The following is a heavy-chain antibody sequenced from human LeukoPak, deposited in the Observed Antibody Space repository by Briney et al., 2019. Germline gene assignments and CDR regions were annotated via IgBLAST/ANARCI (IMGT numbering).Heavy chain of an antibody. CDR2: INMYTANP. J-gene: IGHJ4*02. D-gene: IGHD3-16*01. CDR3: ARHDNDDDFDY. Sequence: ASVTVSCTASGYTFTRYAINWLRQAPGQGLEWMGWINMYTANPAYAQGFTERFVFSLDTSVTTAYLQISNLKTEDTAVYYCARHDNDDDFDYWGQGTLVTVSS. CDR1: GYTFTRYA. V-gene: IGHV7-4-1*02.